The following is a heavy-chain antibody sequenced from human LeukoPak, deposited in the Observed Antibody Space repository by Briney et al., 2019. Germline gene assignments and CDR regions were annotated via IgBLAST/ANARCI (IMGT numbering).Heavy chain of an antibody. V-gene: IGHV1-69*13. CDR2: IIPIFGTA. CDR1: GGTFSSYA. J-gene: IGHJ4*02. D-gene: IGHD2-2*01. CDR3: ERGPAAPYYFDY. Sequence: ASVKVSCKASGGTFSSYAISWVRQAPGQGLEWMGGIIPIFGTANYAQKFQGRVTITADESTSTAYMELSSLRSEDTAVYYCERGPAAPYYFDYWGQGTLVTVSS.